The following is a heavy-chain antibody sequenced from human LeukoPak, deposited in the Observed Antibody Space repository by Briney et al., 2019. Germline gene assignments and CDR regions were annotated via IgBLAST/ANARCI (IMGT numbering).Heavy chain of an antibody. CDR2: IYYSGST. Sequence: SETLSLTCTVSGGSISSYYWSWIRQPPGKGLEWIGYIYYSGSTNYNPSLESRVTMSVDTSKNQFSLKLSSVTAADTAVYYCARGQHSYGYFNGFDYWGQGTLVTVSS. CDR3: ARGQHSYGYFNGFDY. D-gene: IGHD5-18*01. V-gene: IGHV4-59*01. J-gene: IGHJ4*02. CDR1: GGSISSYY.